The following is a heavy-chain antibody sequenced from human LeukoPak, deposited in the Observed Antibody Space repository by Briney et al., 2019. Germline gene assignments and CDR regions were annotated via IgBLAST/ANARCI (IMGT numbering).Heavy chain of an antibody. CDR3: ARAKDLIDY. V-gene: IGHV3-11*05. J-gene: IGHJ4*02. CDR2: ISDSSSYT. Sequence: PGESLRLSCAASGFTFTDYYMSWIRQAPGKGLEWVSYISDSSSYTNYADSVKGRFTISRDNAKNSLYLQMNSLRAEDTAVYYCARAKDLIDYWGKGTLVTVSS. CDR1: GFTFTDYY.